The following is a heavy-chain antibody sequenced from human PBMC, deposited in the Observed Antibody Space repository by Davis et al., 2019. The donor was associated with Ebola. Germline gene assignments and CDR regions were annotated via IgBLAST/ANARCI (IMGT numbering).Heavy chain of an antibody. Sequence: AASVKVSCKASGYTFTSYGISWVRQAPGQGLEWMGWISAYNGNTNYAQKLQGRVTMTTDTSTSTAYMELRRLRSDDTAVYYCARGSAVSGYDHKSRFDYWGRGTLVSVSS. CDR3: ARGSAVSGYDHKSRFDY. J-gene: IGHJ4*02. D-gene: IGHD5-12*01. V-gene: IGHV1-18*01. CDR1: GYTFTSYG. CDR2: ISAYNGNT.